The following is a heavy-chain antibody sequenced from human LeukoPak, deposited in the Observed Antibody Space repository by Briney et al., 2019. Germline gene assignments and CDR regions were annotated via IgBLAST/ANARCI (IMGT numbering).Heavy chain of an antibody. CDR3: ARDLGYGYYFYYYLDV. Sequence: SETLSLTCAVSNNFIRNGYYWTWIRQPAGKGLEYLGRIHASGNTYYNPSLNSRVAISIDTSKNQFSLKVSSVAAADTAVYYCARDLGYGYYFYYYLDVWGKGTTVTVSS. V-gene: IGHV4-61*02. CDR1: NNFIRNGYY. CDR2: IHASGNT. D-gene: IGHD5-18*01. J-gene: IGHJ6*03.